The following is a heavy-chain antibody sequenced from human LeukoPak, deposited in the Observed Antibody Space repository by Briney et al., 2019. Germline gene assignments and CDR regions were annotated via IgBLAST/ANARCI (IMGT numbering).Heavy chain of an antibody. V-gene: IGHV4-34*01. J-gene: IGHJ4*02. D-gene: IGHD3-3*01. CDR3: ARGRRSGYSDY. Sequence: SETLSLTCAVYGGSFSDYYWSWIRQAPGKGLEWIGEINHSGSTKYNPSLKSRVTISVATSKNQCSLKLSSVTAADTAVYHCARGRRSGYSDYWGQGTLVTVSS. CDR1: GGSFSDYY. CDR2: INHSGST.